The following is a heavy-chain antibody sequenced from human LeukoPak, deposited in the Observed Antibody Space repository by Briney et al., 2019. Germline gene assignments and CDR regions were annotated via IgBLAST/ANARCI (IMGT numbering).Heavy chain of an antibody. CDR3: ARGTGGFYYDPLWRGDDAFDI. CDR1: GGSFSSYY. D-gene: IGHD3-22*01. CDR2: INHSGSA. V-gene: IGHV4-34*01. J-gene: IGHJ3*02. Sequence: SETLSLTCTVSGGSFSSYYCSWIRHPPPPGLEWKGKINHSGSANTNHTPTRRVTITIAMSKNQFSLNLNPVTAADTAVYYCARGTGGFYYDPLWRGDDAFDIWGEGTMVTVFS.